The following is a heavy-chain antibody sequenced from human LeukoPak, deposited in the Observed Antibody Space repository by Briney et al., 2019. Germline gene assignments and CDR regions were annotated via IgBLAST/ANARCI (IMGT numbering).Heavy chain of an antibody. CDR1: GFTVSSNY. Sequence: GGSLRLSCAASGFTVSSNYMSWVRQAPGKGLEWVSVIYSGGSTYYADSVKGRFTISRDNSKNTLYLQMNGLRAEDTAVYYCARDLRGDAFDIWGQGTMVTVSS. J-gene: IGHJ3*02. CDR3: ARDLRGDAFDI. V-gene: IGHV3-53*01. CDR2: IYSGGST.